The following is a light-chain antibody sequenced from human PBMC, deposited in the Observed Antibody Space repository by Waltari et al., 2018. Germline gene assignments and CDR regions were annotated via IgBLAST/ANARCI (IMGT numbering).Light chain of an antibody. J-gene: IGKJ1*01. V-gene: IGKV3-20*01. CDR1: QCVGRS. Sequence: EIVLTQSPGTLSLSPGERATLSCRASQCVGRSLAWYQQKPGQAPRLLIYDASSRAAGIPDRFSGSGSGKDFSLAISRLEPEDFAVYYCQKYVSLPATFGQGTKVEIK. CDR2: DAS. CDR3: QKYVSLPAT.